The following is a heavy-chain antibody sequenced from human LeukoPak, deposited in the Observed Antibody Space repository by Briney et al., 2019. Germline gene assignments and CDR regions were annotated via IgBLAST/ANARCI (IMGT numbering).Heavy chain of an antibody. V-gene: IGHV3-21*01. CDR3: ARDWVEMATILTYSFDY. D-gene: IGHD5-24*01. CDR2: ISSSSSYI. Sequence: PGGSLRLSCAASGFTFSSYSMNWVRQAPGKGLEWVSSISSSSSYIYYSDSVKGRFPISRDNATNSLYLQMNSLRAEDTAVYYCARDWVEMATILTYSFDYWGQGTLVTVSS. CDR1: GFTFSSYS. J-gene: IGHJ4*02.